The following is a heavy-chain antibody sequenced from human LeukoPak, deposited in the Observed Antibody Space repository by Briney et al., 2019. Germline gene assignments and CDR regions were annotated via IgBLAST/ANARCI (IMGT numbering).Heavy chain of an antibody. V-gene: IGHV3-30-3*01. CDR2: ISYDGSNK. D-gene: IGHD3-3*01. CDR1: GFTFSSYA. J-gene: IGHJ4*02. Sequence: PTGRSLRLSCAASGFTFSSYAMHWVRQDPGKGLEWVAVISYDGSNKYYADSVKGRFTISRDNSKNTLYLQMNSLRAEDTAVYYCARDARRYHFWSGYYHDYWGQGTLVTVSS. CDR3: ARDARRYHFWSGYYHDY.